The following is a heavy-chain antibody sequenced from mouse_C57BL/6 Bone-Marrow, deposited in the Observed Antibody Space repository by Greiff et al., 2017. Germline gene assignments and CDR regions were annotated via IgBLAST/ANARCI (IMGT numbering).Heavy chain of an antibody. CDR1: GFTFTDYY. CDR2: IRNKANGSTT. CDR3: ARYSPYLYYAMDY. J-gene: IGHJ4*01. D-gene: IGHD5-5*01. Sequence: EVMLVESGGGLVQPGGSLSLSCAASGFTFTDYYMSWVRQPPGKALEWLGFIRNKANGSTTEYSASVKVRFTISRDNSQSILYLQMNALRAEDSATYYWARYSPYLYYAMDYWGQGTSVTVSS. V-gene: IGHV7-3*01.